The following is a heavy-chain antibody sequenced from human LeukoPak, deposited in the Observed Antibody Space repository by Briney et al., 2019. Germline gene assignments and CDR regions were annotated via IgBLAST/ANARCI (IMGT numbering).Heavy chain of an antibody. Sequence: KPSETLSLTCTVSGGSISSYYWSCIRQPPGKGLEWIGYIYYSGSTNYNPSLKSRVTISVDTSKNQFSLKLSSVTAADTAVYYCARQVGEMATIHFAYWGQGTLVTVSS. J-gene: IGHJ4*02. D-gene: IGHD5-24*01. CDR3: ARQVGEMATIHFAY. CDR2: IYYSGST. V-gene: IGHV4-59*01. CDR1: GGSISSYY.